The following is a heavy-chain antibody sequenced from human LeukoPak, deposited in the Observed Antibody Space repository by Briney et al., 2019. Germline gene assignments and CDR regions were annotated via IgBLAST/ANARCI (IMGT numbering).Heavy chain of an antibody. J-gene: IGHJ3*01. D-gene: IGHD2/OR15-2a*01. CDR2: IIPIYGSA. Sequence: SVQVSCKASVATFTSHAITWVRQAPGQGLEWMAGIIPIYGSASYAQKLQGRVTMTSDESTRTVYMELSSLRSEDTAVYYCAGFFYDESHDAFDLWGQGTMVTVSS. CDR1: VATFTSHA. CDR3: AGFFYDESHDAFDL. V-gene: IGHV1-69*01.